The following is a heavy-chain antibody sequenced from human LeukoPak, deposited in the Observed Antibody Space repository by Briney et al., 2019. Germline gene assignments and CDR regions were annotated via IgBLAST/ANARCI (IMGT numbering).Heavy chain of an antibody. D-gene: IGHD1-7*01. CDR3: ARAQETTSDFDAFDI. J-gene: IGHJ3*02. CDR1: GFAVSSNY. CDR2: IYSGGST. Sequence: GGSLRLSCAASGFAVSSNYMSWVRQAPGKGLDWVSVIYSGGSTYYADSVKGRFTISGANSKNTLYLQMNSLRAEDTAVYYRARAQETTSDFDAFDIWGQGTMVTVSS. V-gene: IGHV3-66*01.